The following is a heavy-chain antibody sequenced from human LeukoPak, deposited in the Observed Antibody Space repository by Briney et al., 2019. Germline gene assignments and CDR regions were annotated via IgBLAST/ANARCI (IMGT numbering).Heavy chain of an antibody. D-gene: IGHD6-19*01. CDR1: GGSISSYY. CDR2: MYYSGST. J-gene: IGHJ4*02. V-gene: IGHV4-39*07. CDR3: ARAGGSGLIDY. Sequence: SETLSLTCPVSGGSISSYYWGWIRQPPGKGLEWIGSMYYSGSTYYNPSLKSRVTISINTSKNQFSLKLSSVTAADTAVYYCARAGGSGLIDYWGQGTLVTVSS.